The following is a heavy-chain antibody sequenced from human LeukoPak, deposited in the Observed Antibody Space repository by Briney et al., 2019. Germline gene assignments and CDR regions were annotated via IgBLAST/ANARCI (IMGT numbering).Heavy chain of an antibody. CDR1: GYSLSSGYY. CDR3: ARGGCSSTTCSQTSFDY. CDR2: IHHSGRT. Sequence: SETLSLTCTVSGYSLSSGYYWGWIRQPPGKGLEWIGSIHHSGRTYYNPSLKSRVTISVDTSKNQISLKVSSVTAADTAIYYCARGGCSSTTCSQTSFDYWGQGTLVTVSS. D-gene: IGHD2-2*01. V-gene: IGHV4-38-2*02. J-gene: IGHJ4*02.